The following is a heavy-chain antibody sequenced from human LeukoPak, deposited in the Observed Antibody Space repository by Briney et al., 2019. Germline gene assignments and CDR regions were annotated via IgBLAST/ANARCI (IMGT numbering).Heavy chain of an antibody. J-gene: IGHJ4*02. Sequence: PGRSLRLSCAASGFTFSSYGMHWVRQAPGKGLEWVAVISYDGSNKYYADSVKGRFTISRDNSKTTLYLQMNSLRAEDTAVYYCARERWGVVTAPLDYWGQGTLVTVSS. CDR3: ARERWGVVTAPLDY. CDR2: ISYDGSNK. CDR1: GFTFSSYG. V-gene: IGHV3-30*03. D-gene: IGHD2-21*02.